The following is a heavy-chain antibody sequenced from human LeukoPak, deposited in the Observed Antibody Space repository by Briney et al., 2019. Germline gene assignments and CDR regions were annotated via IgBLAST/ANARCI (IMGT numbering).Heavy chain of an antibody. V-gene: IGHV3-9*01. J-gene: IGHJ4*02. CDR1: GFTFDDYA. CDR3: AKYSNIVVVPAAIGKDVGYFDY. Sequence: GGSLRLSCAAPGFTFDDYAMHWVRQAPGKGLEWVSGISWNSGSIGYADSVKGRFTISRDNARNSLYLQMNSLRAEDTALYYCAKYSNIVVVPAAIGKDVGYFDYWGQGTLVTVSS. D-gene: IGHD2-2*02. CDR2: ISWNSGSI.